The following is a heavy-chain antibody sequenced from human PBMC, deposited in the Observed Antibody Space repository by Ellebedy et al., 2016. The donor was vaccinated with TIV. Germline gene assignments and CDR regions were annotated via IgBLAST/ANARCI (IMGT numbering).Heavy chain of an antibody. CDR1: GFKFSDYQ. D-gene: IGHD6-13*01. CDR3: ARGGASSSRYWRN. V-gene: IGHV3-11*06. Sequence: PGGSLRLSCAASGFKFSDYQMSWIRQAPGKGLEWVSYITSISNTNYADSLEGRFTISRDNAKYSLFLQMDSLGAEDTAVYYCARGGASSSRYWRNWGQGALVTVSS. CDR2: ITSISNT. J-gene: IGHJ4*02.